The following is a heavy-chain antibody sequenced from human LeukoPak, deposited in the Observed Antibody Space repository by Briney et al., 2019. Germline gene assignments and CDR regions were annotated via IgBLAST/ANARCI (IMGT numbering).Heavy chain of an antibody. CDR1: GGSISSFY. D-gene: IGHD3-3*01. CDR3: ARHRGPHVGRME. V-gene: IGHV4-59*08. CDR2: IYSSGYS. Sequence: SETLSLTCSISGGSISSFYWSWTRQPPGKGLEWIGYIYSSGYSNYNPSLKSRVTISVDTSKNQFSLKLSSVTAADTAVYYCARHRGPHVGRMEWGQGTQVTVSS. J-gene: IGHJ4*02.